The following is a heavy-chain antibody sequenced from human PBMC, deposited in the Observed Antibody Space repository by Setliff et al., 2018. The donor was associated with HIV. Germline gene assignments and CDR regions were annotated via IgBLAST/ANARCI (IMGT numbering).Heavy chain of an antibody. J-gene: IGHJ6*03. V-gene: IGHV1-2*02. D-gene: IGHD3-3*01. CDR2: INVNNDAT. CDR3: AKDHGPPDSNFWIDPLYMDV. Sequence: ASVKVSCKASGYTFTSHYIHWVRQAPGQGLEWMGWINVNNDATNYAQKFQGRVSMTRDTSISTAYMELRSLTSDDTAVYYCAKDHGPPDSNFWIDPLYMDVWG. CDR1: GYTFTSHY.